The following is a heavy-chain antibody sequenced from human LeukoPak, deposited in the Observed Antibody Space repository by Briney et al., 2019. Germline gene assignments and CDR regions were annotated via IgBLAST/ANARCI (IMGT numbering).Heavy chain of an antibody. D-gene: IGHD3-10*01. CDR1: GFTFSCYA. Sequence: PGGSLGLSCAASGFTFSCYAMSWVRQAPGKGLEWVANIKQDGSEKKYVDSVKGRFTISRDNAKNSLYLQMNSLRAEDTAVYYCARGVWFGESLGSGSDYWGQGTLVTVSS. V-gene: IGHV3-7*01. CDR3: ARGVWFGESLGSGSDY. J-gene: IGHJ4*02. CDR2: IKQDGSEK.